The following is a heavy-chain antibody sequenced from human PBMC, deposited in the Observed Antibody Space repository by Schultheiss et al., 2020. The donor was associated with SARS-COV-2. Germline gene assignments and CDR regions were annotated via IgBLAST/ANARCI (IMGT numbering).Heavy chain of an antibody. CDR1: GFTFSSYA. CDR3: ASRRYYDFWSGYSDDAFDI. J-gene: IGHJ3*02. D-gene: IGHD3-3*01. V-gene: IGHV4-59*01. Sequence: GSLRLSCAASGFTFSSYAMSWIRQPPGKGLEWIGYIYYSGSTNYNPSLKSRVTISVDTSKNQFSLKLSSVTAADTAVYYCASRRYYDFWSGYSDDAFDIWGQGTMVTVSS. CDR2: IYYSGST.